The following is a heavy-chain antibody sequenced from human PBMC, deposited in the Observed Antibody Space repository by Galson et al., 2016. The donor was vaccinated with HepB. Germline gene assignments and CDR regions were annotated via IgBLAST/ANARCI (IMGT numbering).Heavy chain of an antibody. D-gene: IGHD5-18*01. CDR2: MSGGGGSK. CDR3: ARQRYSYGLYFDQ. CDR1: GFSLETYG. Sequence: SLRLSCAASGFSLETYGMSWVRQAPGKGLEWVSRMSGGGGSKDYADSVKGRFSVSRDNAQNILYMQMSTLRAEDTAVYYCARQRYSYGLYFDQWGQGTLVSVSS. V-gene: IGHV3-23*01. J-gene: IGHJ4*02.